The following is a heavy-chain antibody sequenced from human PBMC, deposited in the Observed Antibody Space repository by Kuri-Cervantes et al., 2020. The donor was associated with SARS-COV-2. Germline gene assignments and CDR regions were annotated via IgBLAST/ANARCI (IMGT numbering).Heavy chain of an antibody. Sequence: GESLKISGAASGFSFSDYYMMWVRQAPGKGLQWVSYISSSGSTIYYADSVKGRFTVSRDNAKNSLYLQMNSLRAEDTAVYYCAREDITIFGVVKEYFDLWGRGTLVTVSS. D-gene: IGHD3-3*01. J-gene: IGHJ2*01. CDR2: ISSSGSTI. CDR3: AREDITIFGVVKEYFDL. V-gene: IGHV3-11*04. CDR1: GFSFSDYY.